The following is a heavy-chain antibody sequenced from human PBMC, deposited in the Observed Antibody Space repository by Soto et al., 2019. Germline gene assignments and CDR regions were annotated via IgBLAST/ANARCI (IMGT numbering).Heavy chain of an antibody. J-gene: IGHJ5*02. Sequence: GGSLRLSCAASGFTFSSYAMSWVRQAPGKGLEWVSAISGSGGSTYYADSVKGRFTISRDNSKNTLYLQMNSLRAEDTAVYYCAKEERAYDFWSGYYSNWFDPWGQGTLVTVSS. CDR3: AKEERAYDFWSGYYSNWFDP. V-gene: IGHV3-23*01. CDR2: ISGSGGST. CDR1: GFTFSSYA. D-gene: IGHD3-3*01.